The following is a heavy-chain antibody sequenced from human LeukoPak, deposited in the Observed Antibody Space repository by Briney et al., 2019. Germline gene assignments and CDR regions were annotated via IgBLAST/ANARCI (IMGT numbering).Heavy chain of an antibody. D-gene: IGHD6-6*01. J-gene: IGHJ6*02. CDR3: ARSYSSSSLHYYYYGMDV. CDR1: GGSISSYY. V-gene: IGHV4-59*01. CDR2: IYYSGST. Sequence: PSETLSPTCTVSGGSISSYYWSWIRQPPGKGLEWIGYIYYSGSTNYNPSLKSRVTISVDTSKNQFSLKLSSVTAADTAVYCCARSYSSSSLHYYYYGMDVWGQGTTVTVSS.